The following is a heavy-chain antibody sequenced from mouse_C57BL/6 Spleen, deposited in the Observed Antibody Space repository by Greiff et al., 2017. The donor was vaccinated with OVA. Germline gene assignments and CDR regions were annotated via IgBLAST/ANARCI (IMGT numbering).Heavy chain of an antibody. CDR1: GFSLSTFGMG. D-gene: IGHD1-1*01. CDR2: IWWDDDK. Sequence: QVQLKESGPGILQPSQTLSLTCSFSGFSLSTFGMGVGWIRQPSGKGLEWLAHIWWDDDKYYNPALKSRLTISKDTSKNQVFLKIANVDTADTATYYCARNPDYYGSSYPYFDVWGTGTTVTVSS. CDR3: ARNPDYYGSSYPYFDV. J-gene: IGHJ1*03. V-gene: IGHV8-8*01.